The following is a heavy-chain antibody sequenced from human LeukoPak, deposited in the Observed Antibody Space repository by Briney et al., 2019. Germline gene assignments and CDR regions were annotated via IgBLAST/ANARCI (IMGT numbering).Heavy chain of an antibody. CDR3: TRLQGIGFGNLYHWYFDL. CDR2: IHHSGST. D-gene: IGHD3-10*01. V-gene: IGHV4-38-2*01. CDR1: GHSIRSDYH. J-gene: IGHJ2*01. Sequence: SETLSLTCSVSGHSIRSDYHWGWVRQPPGKGLEWIGHIHHSGSTFYDPSVKSRLTISADTSKNQFSLKLNSVTAADTAVYFCTRLQGIGFGNLYHWYFDLWGRGTLVTVSS.